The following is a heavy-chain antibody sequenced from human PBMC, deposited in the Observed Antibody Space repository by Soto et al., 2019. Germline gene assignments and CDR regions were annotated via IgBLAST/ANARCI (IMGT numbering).Heavy chain of an antibody. D-gene: IGHD1-26*01. CDR1: GFTFRSFD. J-gene: IGHJ4*02. Sequence: EVQLVESGGVLVQPGGSLRLTCAASGFTFRSFDFHWVRQATGKGLEWVATIGTIGDTYYPVSVKGRFTVSRENANSSVSLQMDRRRVGDTAVYFCVRGQEVGAHFFDAWGQGTPVTVSS. V-gene: IGHV3-13*01. CDR3: VRGQEVGAHFFDA. CDR2: IGTIGDT.